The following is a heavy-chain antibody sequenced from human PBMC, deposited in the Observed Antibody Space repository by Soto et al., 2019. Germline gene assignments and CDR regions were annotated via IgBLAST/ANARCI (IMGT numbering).Heavy chain of an antibody. CDR1: GGSISSGGYY. CDR2: NYYSGST. Sequence: QVQLQESGPGLVKPSQTLSLTCTVSGGSISSGGYYWSWIRQHPGKGLEWIGYNYYSGSTYYNPSIKSRVTISVDTSKNPCSQKLSSVTAADTAVYYCARDLGSGSYRVNYYYGMDVWGQGTTVTVSS. CDR3: ARDLGSGSYRVNYYYGMDV. D-gene: IGHD3-10*01. V-gene: IGHV4-31*03. J-gene: IGHJ6*02.